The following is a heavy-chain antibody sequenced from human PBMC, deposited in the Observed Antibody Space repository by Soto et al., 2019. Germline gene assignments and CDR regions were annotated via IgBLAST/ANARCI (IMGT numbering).Heavy chain of an antibody. Sequence: QVQLQQWGAGLLKPSETLSLTCAVYGGSFSGYYWSWIRQPPGKGLEWIGEINHSGSTNYNPSLKSRVTISVDTSKNQFSLKLSSVTAADTAVYYCAGITYYDFWSGYYSWFAPWGQGTLVTVSS. J-gene: IGHJ5*02. CDR3: AGITYYDFWSGYYSWFAP. CDR1: GGSFSGYY. V-gene: IGHV4-34*01. D-gene: IGHD3-3*01. CDR2: INHSGST.